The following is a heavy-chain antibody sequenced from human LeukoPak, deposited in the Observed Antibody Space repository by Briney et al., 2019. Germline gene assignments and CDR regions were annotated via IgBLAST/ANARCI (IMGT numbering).Heavy chain of an antibody. V-gene: IGHV1-2*02. CDR1: GYTFTGYY. D-gene: IGHD2-8*01. Sequence: ASVKVSCKASGYTFTGYYMHWVRQAPGQGLEWMGWINPNSGGTNYAQKFQGRVTMTRDTSISTAYMELSRLRSDDTAVYYCARTPGYCTNGVCYTYYVDYWGQGTLVTVSS. CDR2: INPNSGGT. CDR3: ARTPGYCTNGVCYTYYVDY. J-gene: IGHJ4*02.